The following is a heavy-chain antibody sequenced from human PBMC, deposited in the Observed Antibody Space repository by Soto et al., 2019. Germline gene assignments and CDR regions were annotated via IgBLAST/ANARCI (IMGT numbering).Heavy chain of an antibody. CDR1: GFTFSSYG. V-gene: IGHV3-30*03. D-gene: IGHD6-19*01. CDR3: ARDRTTGLVFSHSLDY. CDR2: ISYDGSNK. J-gene: IGHJ4*02. Sequence: QVQLVESGGGVVQPGRSLRLSCAASGFTFSSYGMHWVRQAPGKGLEWVAVISYDGSNKYYADSVKGPFTISRDNSKNPLYLQMNMLRAEDTAVYYCARDRTTGLVFSHSLDYWGEGTLVTVSS.